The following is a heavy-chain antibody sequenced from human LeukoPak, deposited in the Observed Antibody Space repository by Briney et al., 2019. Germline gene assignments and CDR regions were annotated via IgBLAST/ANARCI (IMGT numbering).Heavy chain of an antibody. CDR1: GFTFSSYA. D-gene: IGHD4-23*01. Sequence: GGSLRLSCAASGFTFSSYAMSWVRQAPGKGLEWVSAISGSGGSTYYADSVKGRFTISRDNAKNSLYLQMNSLRAEDTAVYYCTYGGKKGFDYWGQGTLVTVSS. CDR2: ISGSGGST. V-gene: IGHV3-23*01. CDR3: TYGGKKGFDY. J-gene: IGHJ4*02.